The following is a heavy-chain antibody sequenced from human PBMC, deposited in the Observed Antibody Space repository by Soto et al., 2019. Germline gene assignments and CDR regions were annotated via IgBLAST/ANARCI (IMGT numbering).Heavy chain of an antibody. Sequence: TSETLSLTCAVYGGSFSGYYWSWIRQPPGKGLEWIGEINHSGSTNYNPSLKSRVTISVDTSKNQFCLKLSSVTAADTAVYYCARRAYYDFWSGPEVYYYYYGMDVWGQGTTVTVSS. V-gene: IGHV4-34*01. CDR2: INHSGST. CDR3: ARRAYYDFWSGPEVYYYYYGMDV. D-gene: IGHD3-3*01. J-gene: IGHJ6*02. CDR1: GGSFSGYY.